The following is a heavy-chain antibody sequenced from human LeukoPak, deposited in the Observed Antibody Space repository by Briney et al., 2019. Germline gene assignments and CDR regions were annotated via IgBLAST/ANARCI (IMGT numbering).Heavy chain of an antibody. Sequence: SQTLSLTCAISGDSVSSNSAARNWIRQSPSRGLEWLGRTYYRSKWYNDYAVSVKSRITINPDTSKNQFSLQLNSVTPEDTAVYYCARGGRITIFGVPKDYYYYYMDVWGKGTTVTVSS. CDR2: TYYRSKWYN. V-gene: IGHV6-1*01. D-gene: IGHD3-3*01. CDR1: GDSVSSNSAA. J-gene: IGHJ6*03. CDR3: ARGGRITIFGVPKDYYYYYMDV.